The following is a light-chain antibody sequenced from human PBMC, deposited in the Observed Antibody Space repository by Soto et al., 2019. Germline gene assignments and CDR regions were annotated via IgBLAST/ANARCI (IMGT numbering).Light chain of an antibody. CDR1: SSDVGGYNY. Sequence: QSALTQPRSVSGSPGQSVTISCTGSSSDVGGYNYVSWHQHHPGKAPKLIIYDVRKRPSGVPNRFSGSKSGNTASLTISGLQAEDEADYYCAAWDDSLNGVVFGGGTKLTVL. CDR3: AAWDDSLNGVV. V-gene: IGLV2-11*01. J-gene: IGLJ2*01. CDR2: DVR.